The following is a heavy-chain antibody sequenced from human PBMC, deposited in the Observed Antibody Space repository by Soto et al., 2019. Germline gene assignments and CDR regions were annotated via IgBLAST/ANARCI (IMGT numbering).Heavy chain of an antibody. V-gene: IGHV3-15*07. D-gene: IGHD3-10*01. Sequence: GESLKISCAASGFTFSNAWMNWVRQAPGKGLEWVGRIKSKTDGGTTDYAAPVKGRFTISRDDSKNTLYLQMNSLKTEDTAVYYCTILWFGELFPFDYWGQGTLVTVSS. CDR3: TILWFGELFPFDY. J-gene: IGHJ4*02. CDR1: GFTFSNAW. CDR2: IKSKTDGGTT.